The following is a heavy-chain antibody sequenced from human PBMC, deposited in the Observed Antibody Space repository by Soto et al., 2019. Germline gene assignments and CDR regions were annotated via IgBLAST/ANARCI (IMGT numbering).Heavy chain of an antibody. CDR2: TTRTSGTT. D-gene: IGHD3-3*01. CDR1: GFTMSNYV. V-gene: IGHV3-23*01. J-gene: IGHJ5*02. CDR3: ATSSRDRITVFGEVMNPPFVNWFDR. Sequence: GRSLRLSCVTSGFTMSNYVMNWVRQAPGKGLEWISATTRTSGTTYYADSVKGRSTVSRDNSKNTLFLQLSNLRADDTATYYCATSSRDRITVFGEVMNPPFVNWFDRWGQGTLVTVSS.